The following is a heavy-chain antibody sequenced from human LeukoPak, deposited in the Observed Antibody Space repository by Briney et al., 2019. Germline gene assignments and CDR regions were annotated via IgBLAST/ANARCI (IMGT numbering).Heavy chain of an antibody. Sequence: GGSLRPSGAASGFTFSTYGMHWVRQAPGKGLEGVTFIRYDGSNKYYADSVRGRFTISRDNSKSTLYLQMNSLRAEDTAVYYCANTKYDISGYDGTKFDYWGQGTLVTVSS. CDR1: GFTFSTYG. V-gene: IGHV3-30*02. CDR2: IRYDGSNK. D-gene: IGHD3-22*01. CDR3: ANTKYDISGYDGTKFDY. J-gene: IGHJ4*02.